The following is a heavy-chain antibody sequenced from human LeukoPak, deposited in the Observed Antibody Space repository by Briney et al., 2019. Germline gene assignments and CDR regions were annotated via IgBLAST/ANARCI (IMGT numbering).Heavy chain of an antibody. D-gene: IGHD6-13*01. V-gene: IGHV3-64D*06. CDR2: ISDNGDTT. J-gene: IGHJ4*02. CDR3: VKDRSSWYYFDY. CDR1: GFTFSTYA. Sequence: PGGSLRLSCSASGFTFSTYAIHWVRQAPGNGLEYVSGISDNGDTTSYADSVKGRLIISRDNSKNTLFLQMSSLIPEDTAVYYCVKDRSSWYYFDYWGQGALVSVSS.